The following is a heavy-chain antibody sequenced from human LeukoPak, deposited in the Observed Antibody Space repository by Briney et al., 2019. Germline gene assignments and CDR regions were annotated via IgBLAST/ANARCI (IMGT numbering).Heavy chain of an antibody. CDR2: ISAYNDNT. Sequence: ASVKVSCKASGYTFTSYGISWVRQAPGQGLEWMGWISAYNDNTNYAQKLQGRVTMTTDTSTSTAYMELRSLRSDDTAVYYCARSVVPAAIEAYYYYYGMDVWGQGTTVTVSS. CDR3: ARSVVPAAIEAYYYYYGMDV. D-gene: IGHD2-2*02. CDR1: GYTFTSYG. J-gene: IGHJ6*02. V-gene: IGHV1-18*01.